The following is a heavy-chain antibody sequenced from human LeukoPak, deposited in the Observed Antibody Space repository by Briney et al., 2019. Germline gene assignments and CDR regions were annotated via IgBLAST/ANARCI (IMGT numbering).Heavy chain of an antibody. J-gene: IGHJ4*02. CDR2: ISSSGSTI. CDR1: GFTFSDYY. Sequence: GGSLRLSCAASGFTFSDYYMSWIRQAPGKGLEWVSYISSSGSTIYYADSVKGRFTISRDNAKNSLYLQMNSLRAEDTAVYYCARDQMTTVTTFDYWGQGTLVTVSS. V-gene: IGHV3-11*04. CDR3: ARDQMTTVTTFDY. D-gene: IGHD4-17*01.